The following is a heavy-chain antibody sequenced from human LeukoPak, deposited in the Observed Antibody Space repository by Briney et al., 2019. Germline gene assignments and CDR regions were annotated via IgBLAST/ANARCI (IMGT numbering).Heavy chain of an antibody. CDR2: INHSGST. D-gene: IGHD6-6*01. V-gene: IGHV4-34*01. J-gene: IGHJ4*02. Sequence: KPSETLSLTCAVYGGSFSGYYWSWIRQPPGKGLEWIGEINHSGSTNYNPSLKSRVTISVDTSKNQFSLKLSSVTAADTAVYYCARGPAARSGGFDYWGQGTLVTVSS. CDR3: ARGPAARSGGFDY. CDR1: GGSFSGYY.